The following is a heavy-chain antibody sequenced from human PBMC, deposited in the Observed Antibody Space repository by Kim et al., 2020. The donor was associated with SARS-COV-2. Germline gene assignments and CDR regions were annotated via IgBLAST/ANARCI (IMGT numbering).Heavy chain of an antibody. V-gene: IGHV1-8*01. J-gene: IGHJ2*01. Sequence: ASVKVSCKASGYTFTSYDINWVRPATGQGLEWMGWMNPNSGNTGYAQKFQGRVTMTRNTSISTAYMELSSLRSEDTAVYYCARGGPAYDILIRYFDRWGLGTLVTVSS. CDR2: MNPNSGNT. CDR3: ARGGPAYDILIRYFDR. CDR1: GYTFTSYD. D-gene: IGHD3-9*01.